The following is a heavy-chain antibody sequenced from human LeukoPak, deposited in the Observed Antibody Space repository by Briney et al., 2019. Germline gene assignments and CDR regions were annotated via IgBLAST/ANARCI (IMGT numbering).Heavy chain of an antibody. Sequence: PGGSLRLSCAASGFTFSSYDMSWVRQAPGKGLEWVSDISSSGGSTYYADSVKGRFTISRDNSKNTMYMQMNSLRAEDTAVYYCAKDLFVVVPAALIDDWGQGTLATVSS. CDR1: GFTFSSYD. J-gene: IGHJ4*02. CDR3: AKDLFVVVPAALIDD. D-gene: IGHD2-2*01. V-gene: IGHV3-23*01. CDR2: ISSSGGST.